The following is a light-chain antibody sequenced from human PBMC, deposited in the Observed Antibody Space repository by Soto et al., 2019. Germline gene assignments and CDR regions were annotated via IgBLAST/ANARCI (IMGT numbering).Light chain of an antibody. V-gene: IGKV1-5*01. CDR1: QSISGY. J-gene: IGKJ1*01. CDR3: QQYNSNSPWT. Sequence: DIQMTQSPSTLSASVGDRVTITCRASQSISGYLAWYQQKPGKAPKLLIYDASNLEGGVPSRFSGSGSGTEFTLTISSPQPDDFATYYCQQYNSNSPWTVGQGTKVEIK. CDR2: DAS.